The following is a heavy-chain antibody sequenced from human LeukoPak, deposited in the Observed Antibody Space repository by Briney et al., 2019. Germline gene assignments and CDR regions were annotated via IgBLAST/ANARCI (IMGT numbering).Heavy chain of an antibody. CDR2: IWYDGSNK. Sequence: GGSLRLSCAASGFTFSSYGMHWVRQAPGKGLEWVAVIWYDGSNKYYADSVKGRFTISRDNSKNTLYLQMNSLRAEDTAVYYCATDDSSGYYYVGNFDYWGQGTLVTVSS. CDR3: ATDDSSGYYYVGNFDY. D-gene: IGHD3-22*01. J-gene: IGHJ4*02. V-gene: IGHV3-33*01. CDR1: GFTFSSYG.